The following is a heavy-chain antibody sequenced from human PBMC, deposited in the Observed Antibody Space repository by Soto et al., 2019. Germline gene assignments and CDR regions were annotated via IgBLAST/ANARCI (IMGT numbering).Heavy chain of an antibody. Sequence: WTDWVRQMPGKGLEWMGTIFPGDSDTRYSPSFQGQVTISVDKSVSTAYLQWGSLKASDTAIYYGESGASLYHWGQGTQVTAPQ. CDR1: W. V-gene: IGHV5-51*01. D-gene: IGHD3-16*01. CDR3: ESGASLYH. CDR2: IFPGDSDT. J-gene: IGHJ5*02.